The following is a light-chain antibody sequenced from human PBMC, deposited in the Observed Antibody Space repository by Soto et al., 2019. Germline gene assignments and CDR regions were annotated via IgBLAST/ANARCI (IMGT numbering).Light chain of an antibody. J-gene: IGKJ5*01. CDR2: GAS. V-gene: IGKV3-15*01. CDR3: QQYNNWPIT. CDR1: QNIISN. Sequence: EFVLTQSPGTLSLSPGEGATLSCRANQNIISNLAWYQQKPGQAPRLLIYGASTRATGVPARFSGSGSGTEFTLTISSLQSEDFEVYYCQQYNNWPITFGQGTRLEIK.